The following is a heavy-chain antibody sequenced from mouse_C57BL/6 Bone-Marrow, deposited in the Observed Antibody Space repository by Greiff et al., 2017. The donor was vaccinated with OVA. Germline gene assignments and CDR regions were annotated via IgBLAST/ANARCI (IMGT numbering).Heavy chain of an antibody. V-gene: IGHV14-2*01. J-gene: IGHJ3*01. D-gene: IGHD2-5*01. CDR2: IDPEDGET. CDR1: GFTIKDYY. CDR3: ALYSNAFAY. Sequence: DVQLVESGAELVKPGASVKLSCTASGFTIKDYYMHWVRQRTEQGLEWIGRIDPEDGETKYAPPFQGKATLTADTSSNTAYLQLSSLTSEDTAVYYCALYSNAFAYWGQGTLVTVSA.